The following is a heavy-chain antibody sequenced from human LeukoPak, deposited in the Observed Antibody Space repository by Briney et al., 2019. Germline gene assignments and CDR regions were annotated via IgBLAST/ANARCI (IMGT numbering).Heavy chain of an antibody. V-gene: IGHV3-48*01. J-gene: IGHJ4*02. Sequence: GGSLRLSCAASGFTFSTNSMNWVRQAPGKGLEWVSYISSTGGTIYYADSMKGRFTISRDNAKNSLYLQMNSLRVDDTAIYYCARDRPHSGYDFDYWGQGTLVTVSS. CDR2: ISSTGGTI. CDR1: GFTFSTNS. D-gene: IGHD5-12*01. CDR3: ARDRPHSGYDFDY.